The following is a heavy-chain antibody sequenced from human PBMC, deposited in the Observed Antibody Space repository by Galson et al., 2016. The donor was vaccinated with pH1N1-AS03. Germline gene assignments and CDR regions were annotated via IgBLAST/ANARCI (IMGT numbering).Heavy chain of an antibody. CDR3: ATAFTGSIFGASEYYFDY. Sequence: SLRLSCAASGFSFNTFAMSWVRQAPGKGLEWVSSISASGGDTYYADSVKGRFTISRDNSRNTLYLQMNSLRAEDAAIYYCATAFTGSIFGASEYYFDYWCQRTLVIVAS. D-gene: IGHD3-3*01. V-gene: IGHV3-23*01. CDR2: ISASGGDT. CDR1: GFSFNTFA. J-gene: IGHJ4*02.